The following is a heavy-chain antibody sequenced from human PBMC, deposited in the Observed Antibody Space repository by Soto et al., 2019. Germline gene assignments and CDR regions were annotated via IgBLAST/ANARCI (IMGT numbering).Heavy chain of an antibody. V-gene: IGHV3-15*07. CDR3: TTYSCLYSGVCP. CDR1: GFTFSNVW. J-gene: IGHJ4*02. CDR2: IKSKTDGGTT. Sequence: GGSLRLSCAASGFTFSNVWLNWVRQAPGKGLEWVGRIKSKTDGGTTDYAAPVKGRFTISRDDSKNTLYLQMNSLNTEDTAVYYCTTYSCLYSGVCPGGQGTLVTVSS. D-gene: IGHD5-18*01.